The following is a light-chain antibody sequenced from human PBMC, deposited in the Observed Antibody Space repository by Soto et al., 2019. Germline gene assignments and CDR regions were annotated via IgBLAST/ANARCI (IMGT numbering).Light chain of an antibody. Sequence: QSALTQPASVSGSPGQSITISCTGTSSDVGGYNYVSWYQQHPGKAPKLMIYEVSNRPSGVFNRFSGSKSGNTASLTISGLQAEDEADYYCSSYTSSSKVVFGGGTKLTVL. CDR2: EVS. CDR1: SSDVGGYNY. CDR3: SSYTSSSKVV. V-gene: IGLV2-14*01. J-gene: IGLJ2*01.